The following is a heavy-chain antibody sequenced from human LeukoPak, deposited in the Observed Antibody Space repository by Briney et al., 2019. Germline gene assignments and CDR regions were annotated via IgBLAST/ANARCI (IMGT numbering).Heavy chain of an antibody. CDR3: AGYDSSGYYSYYFDY. V-gene: IGHV3-11*01. CDR2: INSSGSTI. Sequence: NPGGSLRLSCAASGFTFSNYYMSWIRQPPGKGLEWVSYINSSGSTIYYAASVKGRFTISRDNAKNSLYLQMNSVRAEDTAVYYCAGYDSSGYYSYYFDYWGQGTLVTVSS. CDR1: GFTFSNYY. D-gene: IGHD3-22*01. J-gene: IGHJ4*02.